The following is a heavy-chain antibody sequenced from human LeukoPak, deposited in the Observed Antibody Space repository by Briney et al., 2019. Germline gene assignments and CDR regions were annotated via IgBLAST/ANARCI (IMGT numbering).Heavy chain of an antibody. J-gene: IGHJ5*02. Sequence: GGSLRLSCAASGFTFSSYGMHWVRQAPGKGLEWVAVISYDGSNKYYADSVKGRFTISRDNSKNTLYLQMNSLRAEDTAVYYCAKVSRDSRGFDPWGQGTLVTVSS. CDR2: ISYDGSNK. CDR1: GFTFSSYG. D-gene: IGHD3-22*01. V-gene: IGHV3-30*18. CDR3: AKVSRDSRGFDP.